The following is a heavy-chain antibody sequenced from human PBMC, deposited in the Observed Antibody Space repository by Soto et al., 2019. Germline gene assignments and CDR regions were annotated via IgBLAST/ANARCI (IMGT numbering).Heavy chain of an antibody. V-gene: IGHV1-3*01. Sequence: ASVKVSCKASGYTFTSYAMHWVRQAPGQRLEWMGWINAGNGNTKYSQKFQGRVTITRDTSASTAYMELSSLRSEDTAVYYCAKGNAQGGWWLVLGSNFDYWGQGTLVTVSS. CDR1: GYTFTSYA. CDR2: INAGNGNT. D-gene: IGHD6-19*01. CDR3: AKGNAQGGWWLVLGSNFDY. J-gene: IGHJ4*02.